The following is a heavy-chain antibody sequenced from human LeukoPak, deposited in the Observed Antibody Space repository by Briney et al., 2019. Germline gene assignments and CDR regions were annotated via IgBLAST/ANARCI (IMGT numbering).Heavy chain of an antibody. J-gene: IGHJ4*02. V-gene: IGHV3-7*01. D-gene: IGHD1-1*01. CDR2: MDPTGSQK. CDR1: GFTFSYYE. CDR3: AIWTSGNY. Sequence: GGSLRLSCAASGFTFSYYEMNWVRQAPGKGLEWVANMDPTGSQKRYVDSVKGRFTISKDNPGTSLYLDMHSLRAEDTAIYYCAIWTSGNYWGQGTLVTVSS.